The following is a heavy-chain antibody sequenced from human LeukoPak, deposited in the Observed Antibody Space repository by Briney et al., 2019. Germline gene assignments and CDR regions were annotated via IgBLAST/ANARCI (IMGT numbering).Heavy chain of an antibody. D-gene: IGHD6-19*01. J-gene: IGHJ4*02. CDR3: AKELTRQKRPVAGLNY. Sequence: GGSLRLSCADTGFSCSHYGMLGVRQAPGKGLEWVAIISYDGSNKYYPDSVKGRFTISRDDSKNTLYLQMNSLRTEDTAVYYCAKELTRQKRPVAGLNYGGQGTLVTVSS. CDR1: GFSCSHYG. CDR2: ISYDGSNK. V-gene: IGHV3-30*18.